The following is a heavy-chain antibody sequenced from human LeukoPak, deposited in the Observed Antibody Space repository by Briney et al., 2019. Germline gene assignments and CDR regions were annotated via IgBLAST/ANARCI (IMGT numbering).Heavy chain of an antibody. V-gene: IGHV1-69*06. CDR3: ARVMVVGATKDSPDAFDI. J-gene: IGHJ3*02. CDR2: IIPIFGTA. Sequence: PWASVKVSCKASGGTFSSYAISWVRQAPGQGLEWMGGIIPIFGTANYAQKFQGRVTITADKSTSTAYMELSSLRSEDTAVYYCARVMVVGATKDSPDAFDIWGQGTMVTVSS. CDR1: GGTFSSYA. D-gene: IGHD1-26*01.